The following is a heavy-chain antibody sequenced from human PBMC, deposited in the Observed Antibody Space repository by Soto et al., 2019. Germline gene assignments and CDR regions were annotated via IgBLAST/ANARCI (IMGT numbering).Heavy chain of an antibody. CDR3: ARDIYDSSGYYDWFDP. D-gene: IGHD3-22*01. Sequence: GGSLRLSCAASGFTFSSYSMNWVRQAPGKGLEWVSSISSSSSYIYYADSVKGRFTISRDNAKNSLYLQMNILRAEDTAVYYCARDIYDSSGYYDWFDPWGQGTLVTVSS. CDR2: ISSSSSYI. J-gene: IGHJ5*02. V-gene: IGHV3-21*01. CDR1: GFTFSSYS.